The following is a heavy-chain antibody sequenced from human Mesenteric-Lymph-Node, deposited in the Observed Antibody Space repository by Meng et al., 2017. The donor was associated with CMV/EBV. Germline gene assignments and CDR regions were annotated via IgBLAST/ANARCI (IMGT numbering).Heavy chain of an antibody. J-gene: IGHJ5*02. V-gene: IGHV4-61*01. D-gene: IGHD1-14*01. Sequence: SETLSLTCSVSRGSASSGSFYWSWIRQPPGKGLEWIGCFYYTGATNYNPSLKSRVSISADTSKNQFSLKLRSVTAADTAVYYCAGMIEPPSIWFDPWGQGTLVTVSS. CDR1: RGSASSGSFY. CDR3: AGMIEPPSIWFDP. CDR2: FYYTGAT.